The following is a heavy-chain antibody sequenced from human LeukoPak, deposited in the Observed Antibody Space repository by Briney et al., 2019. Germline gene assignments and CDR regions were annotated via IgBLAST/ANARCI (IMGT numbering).Heavy chain of an antibody. Sequence: VASVKVSCKASGGTFSSYAISWVRQAPGQGLEWMGRINPNSGGTNYAQKFQGRVTMTRDTSISTAYMELSRLRSDDTAVYYCARGSKYYYDSSGYYSRTDSEYLQHWGQGTLVTVSS. CDR3: ARGSKYYYDSSGYYSRTDSEYLQH. CDR1: GGTFSSYA. J-gene: IGHJ1*01. V-gene: IGHV1-2*06. D-gene: IGHD3-22*01. CDR2: INPNSGGT.